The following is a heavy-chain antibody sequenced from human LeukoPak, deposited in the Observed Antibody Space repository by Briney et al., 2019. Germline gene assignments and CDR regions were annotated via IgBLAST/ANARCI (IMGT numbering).Heavy chain of an antibody. V-gene: IGHV1-46*01. J-gene: IGHJ3*02. CDR2: INPSGGST. D-gene: IGHD2-2*01. CDR3: ARDIVVVPAATAPHDAFDI. CDR1: GYTFTSYY. Sequence: ASVKVSCKASGYTFTSYYMHWVRQAPGQGLEWMGIINPSGGSTSYAQKFQGRVTMTRDTSTSTVYMELSSLRFEDTAVYYCARDIVVVPAATAPHDAFDIWGQGTMVTVSS.